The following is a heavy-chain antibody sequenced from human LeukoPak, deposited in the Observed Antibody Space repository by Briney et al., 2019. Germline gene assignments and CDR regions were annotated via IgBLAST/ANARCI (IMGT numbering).Heavy chain of an antibody. CDR2: ITSSSSYI. D-gene: IGHD1-26*01. V-gene: IGHV3-21*06. CDR1: GFTFSSYN. J-gene: IGHJ6*03. Sequence: GGSLRLSCAASGFTFSSYNMNWVRQAPGKGPEWVSSITSSSSYIYYADPVKGRFTISRDNAKNSLYLQMDSLRVEDTAVYYCARDPYSGSYGPYYYYYMDVWGEGTTVTISS. CDR3: ARDPYSGSYGPYYYYYMDV.